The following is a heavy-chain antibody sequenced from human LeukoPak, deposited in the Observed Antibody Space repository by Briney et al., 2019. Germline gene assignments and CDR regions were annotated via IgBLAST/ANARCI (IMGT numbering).Heavy chain of an antibody. CDR1: GFTFSNYW. V-gene: IGHV3-7*01. Sequence: GGSLRLFCAASGFTFSNYWMTWVRQAPGKGLEWVANIKQDGSEKYYVDSVKGRFTISRDNAKNSLYLQMNSLRAEDTSVYYCARFFRGVLAAFLDYWGQGTLVTVSS. CDR3: ARFFRGVLAAFLDY. CDR2: IKQDGSEK. D-gene: IGHD3-10*01. J-gene: IGHJ4*02.